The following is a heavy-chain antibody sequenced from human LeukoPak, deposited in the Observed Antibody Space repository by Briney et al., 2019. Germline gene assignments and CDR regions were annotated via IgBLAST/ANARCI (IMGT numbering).Heavy chain of an antibody. CDR1: GFTVSSNY. Sequence: PGGSLRLSCAASGFTVSSNYMSWVRQAPGKGLEWVSVIYSGGSTYYADSVKGRFTISRDNSKNTLYLQMNSLRAEDTAVHYCARESLGGSSFDYWGQGTLVTVPS. V-gene: IGHV3-66*02. CDR3: ARESLGGSSFDY. D-gene: IGHD1-26*01. CDR2: IYSGGST. J-gene: IGHJ4*02.